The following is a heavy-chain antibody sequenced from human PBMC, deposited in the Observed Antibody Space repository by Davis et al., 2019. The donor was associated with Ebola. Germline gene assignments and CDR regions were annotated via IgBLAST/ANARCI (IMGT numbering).Heavy chain of an antibody. CDR3: AREVIVVVTATHYYYYGMDV. D-gene: IGHD2-21*02. V-gene: IGHV1-18*01. J-gene: IGHJ6*04. CDR1: GYTFTSYG. CDR2: ISVYSGNT. Sequence: AASVKVSCKASGYTFTSYGISWVRQAPGQGLEWMGWISVYSGNTKYVQKLQGRVTMTTDISTSTVYMELSSLRSEDTAVYYCAREVIVVVTATHYYYYGMDVWGKGTTVTVSS.